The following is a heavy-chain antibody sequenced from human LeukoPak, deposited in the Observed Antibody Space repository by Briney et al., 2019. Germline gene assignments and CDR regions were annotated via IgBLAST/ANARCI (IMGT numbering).Heavy chain of an antibody. V-gene: IGHV1-18*01. CDR2: ISAYNGNT. Sequence: ASVKVSCKASGYTFTSYGISWVRQAPGQGLEWMGWISAYNGNTNYAQKLQGRVTMTTDTSTSTAYMELSRLRSDDTAVYYCARDMGYSSSPDYYYYYMDVWGKGTTVTVSS. CDR3: ARDMGYSSSPDYYYYYMDV. CDR1: GYTFTSYG. D-gene: IGHD6-13*01. J-gene: IGHJ6*03.